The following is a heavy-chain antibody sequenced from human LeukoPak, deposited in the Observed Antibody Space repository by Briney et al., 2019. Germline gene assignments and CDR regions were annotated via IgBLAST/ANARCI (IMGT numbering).Heavy chain of an antibody. V-gene: IGHV3-23*01. CDR1: GFTFSSYA. D-gene: IGHD3-16*02. J-gene: IGHJ4*02. CDR2: ISGSGGST. Sequence: GGSLSLSCAASGFTFSSYAMTWVRQAPGKGLEWVSGISGSGGSTYYADSVKGRFTISRDNSKNTLYLQLHSLRAEDTALYYCAKDRSRGYRPYVVVDYWGQGTLVTVSS. CDR3: AKDRSRGYRPYVVVDY.